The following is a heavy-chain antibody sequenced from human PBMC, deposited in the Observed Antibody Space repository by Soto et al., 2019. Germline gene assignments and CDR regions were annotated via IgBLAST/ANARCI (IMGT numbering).Heavy chain of an antibody. J-gene: IGHJ4*02. CDR1: CGSISSYY. CDR3: ATLLGTVLDY. D-gene: IGHD7-27*01. Sequence: LSLTCTVSCGSISSYYWSWIRRPPGKGLEWIGYIYYSGSTNYNPSLKSRVTISVDTSKNQFSLKLSSVTAADTAVYYCATLLGTVLDYWGQGTLVTVSS. CDR2: IYYSGST. V-gene: IGHV4-59*08.